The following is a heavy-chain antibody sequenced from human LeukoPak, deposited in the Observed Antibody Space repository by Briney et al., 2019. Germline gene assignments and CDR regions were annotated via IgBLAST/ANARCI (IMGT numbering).Heavy chain of an antibody. CDR3: ARVSVAGMSVDALDI. CDR2: ISSSSSTI. V-gene: IGHV3-48*01. CDR1: GFTFSSYW. D-gene: IGHD6-19*01. J-gene: IGHJ3*02. Sequence: PGGSLRLSCAASGFTFSSYWMSWVRQAPGKGLEWVSYISSSSSTIYYADSVKGRFTISRDNAKNSLYLQMNSLRAEDTAVYYCARVSVAGMSVDALDIWGQGTMVTVSS.